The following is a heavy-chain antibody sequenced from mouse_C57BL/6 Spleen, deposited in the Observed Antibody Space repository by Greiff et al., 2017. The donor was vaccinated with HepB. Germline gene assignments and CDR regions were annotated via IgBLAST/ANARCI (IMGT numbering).Heavy chain of an antibody. Sequence: EVHLVESGEGLVKPGGSLKLSCAASGFTFSSYAMSWVRQTPEKRLEWVAYISSGGDYIYYADTVKGRFTISRDNARNTLYLQMSSLKSEDTAMYYCTREEAYGYDRGVYAMDYWGQGTSVTVSS. D-gene: IGHD2-2*01. CDR1: GFTFSSYA. CDR3: TREEAYGYDRGVYAMDY. CDR2: ISSGGDYI. J-gene: IGHJ4*01. V-gene: IGHV5-9-1*02.